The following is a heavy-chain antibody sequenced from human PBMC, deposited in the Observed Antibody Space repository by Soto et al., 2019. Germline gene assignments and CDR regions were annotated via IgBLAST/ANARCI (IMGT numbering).Heavy chain of an antibody. CDR1: GGSVSNKTYY. V-gene: IGHV4-61*01. D-gene: IGHD4-17*01. CDR3: ARTTAVPNTLRSRYFFDY. J-gene: IGHJ4*02. Sequence: XGTLSLTCSVSGGSVSNKTYYGSWIRQPPGKRLEWIGYVYYSGTTNYNPSLKSRVTISVDLSKNQFSLRLSSVTTADTALYYCARTTAVPNTLRSRYFFDYWGQGTLVTVSS. CDR2: VYYSGTT.